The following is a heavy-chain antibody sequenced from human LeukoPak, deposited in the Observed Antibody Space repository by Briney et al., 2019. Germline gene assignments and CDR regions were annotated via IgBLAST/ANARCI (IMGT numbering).Heavy chain of an antibody. CDR3: ARDGGWRSGSYYNSHLGARNYYYYYMDV. D-gene: IGHD3-10*01. Sequence: SETLSLTCTVSGGSISSHYWSWIRQPPGKGLEWIGYIYYSGSTNYNPSLKSRVTISVDTSKNQFSLKLSSVTAADTAVYYCARDGGWRSGSYYNSHLGARNYYYYYMDVWGKGTTVTVSS. V-gene: IGHV4-59*11. J-gene: IGHJ6*03. CDR2: IYYSGST. CDR1: GGSISSHY.